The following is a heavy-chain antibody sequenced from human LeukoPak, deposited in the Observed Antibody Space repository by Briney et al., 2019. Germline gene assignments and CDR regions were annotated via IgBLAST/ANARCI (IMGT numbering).Heavy chain of an antibody. D-gene: IGHD4-17*01. V-gene: IGHV3-21*01. CDR2: ISSSSSYI. J-gene: IGHJ4*02. CDR3: AKDGATVTTLFY. Sequence: GGSLRLSCAASGFTFSSYSMNWVRQAPGKGLEWVSSISSSSSYIYYADSVKGRFTISRDNSMDTLYLQMNSLRAEDAAVYYCAKDGATVTTLFYWGQGTLVTVSS. CDR1: GFTFSSYS.